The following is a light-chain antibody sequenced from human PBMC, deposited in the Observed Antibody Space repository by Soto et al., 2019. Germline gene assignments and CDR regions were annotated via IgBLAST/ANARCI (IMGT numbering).Light chain of an antibody. CDR3: VLYLGSGIYV. J-gene: IGLJ1*01. CDR1: SDSVSASNY. CDR2: STN. Sequence: QTVVTQEPSFSVSPGGTVTITCGLTSDSVSASNYPSWYQQTPGQTPCTLIYSTNSRSSGVPDRFSGSILGNKAALTITGAQADDESYYYCVLYLGSGIYVFGTGTKLTVL. V-gene: IGLV8-61*01.